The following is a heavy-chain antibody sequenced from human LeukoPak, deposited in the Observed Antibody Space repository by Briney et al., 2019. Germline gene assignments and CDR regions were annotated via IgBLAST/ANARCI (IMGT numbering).Heavy chain of an antibody. V-gene: IGHV3-23*01. D-gene: IGHD1-7*01. CDR3: AKEGGTGTRFDY. CDR1: GFTFCSSA. CDR2: ISGSGTGT. J-gene: IGHJ4*02. Sequence: GGALRLSCAAPGFTFCSSAMSWVRQGPGEGLYLVSAISGSGTGTYYADSVKGRFTISRDNSKNTLYLQMNSLRAEDTAVYYCAKEGGTGTRFDYWGQGTLVTVSS.